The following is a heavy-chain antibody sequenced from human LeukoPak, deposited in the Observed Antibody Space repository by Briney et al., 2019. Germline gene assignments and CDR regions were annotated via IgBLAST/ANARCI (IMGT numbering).Heavy chain of an antibody. D-gene: IGHD3-22*01. V-gene: IGHV1-2*02. CDR1: GYTFTGYY. Sequence: GASVKVSCKASGYTFTGYYMHWVRQAPGQGLEWMGWINPNSGGTNYAQKFQGRVTMTRDMSTSTVYMELSSLRSEDTAVYYCARVDSSGYYYYFDYWGQGTLVTVSS. J-gene: IGHJ4*02. CDR2: INPNSGGT. CDR3: ARVDSSGYYYYFDY.